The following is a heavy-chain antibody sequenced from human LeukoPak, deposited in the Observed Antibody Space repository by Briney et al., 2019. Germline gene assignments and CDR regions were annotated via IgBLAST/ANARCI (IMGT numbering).Heavy chain of an antibody. D-gene: IGHD3-22*01. J-gene: IGHJ4*02. CDR3: AKRTPEGYYDNSGYYYFDY. CDR2: ISGSDGST. V-gene: IGHV3-23*01. CDR1: GFTFSFYA. Sequence: GGSLRVSCAASGFTFSFYAMSWVRQSPGKGLEWVSFISGSDGSTYYADSVKGRFTISRDNSKNTLYLQMDSLRVEDTAVYYCAKRTPEGYYDNSGYYYFDYWGQGTLVTVSS.